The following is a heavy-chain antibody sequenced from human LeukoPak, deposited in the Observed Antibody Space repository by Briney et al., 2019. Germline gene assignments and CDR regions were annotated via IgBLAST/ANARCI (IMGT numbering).Heavy chain of an antibody. V-gene: IGHV4-30-2*01. D-gene: IGHD1-26*01. CDR2: IYHSGST. Sequence: PSETLSLTCTVSGGSISSGGYYWSWIRQPPGKGLEWIGYIYHSGSTYYNPSLKSRVTISVDRSKNQFSLKLSSVTAADTAVYYCARGGELTFDYWGQGTLVTVSS. J-gene: IGHJ4*02. CDR3: ARGGELTFDY. CDR1: GGSISSGGYY.